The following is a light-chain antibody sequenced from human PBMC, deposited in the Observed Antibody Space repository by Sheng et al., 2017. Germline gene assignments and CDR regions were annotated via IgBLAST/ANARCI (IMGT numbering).Light chain of an antibody. J-gene: IGKJ5*01. CDR2: AAS. CDR3: QQSYTTPIT. V-gene: IGKV1-39*01. CDR1: RNISSY. Sequence: DIQMTQSPSSLSASVGDRVTISCRASRNISSYLNWYQQRPGKAPNLLISAASSLQSGVPSRFSGSGTGTDFTLIITSLQPQDFATYYCQQSYTTPITFGQGTRLEIK.